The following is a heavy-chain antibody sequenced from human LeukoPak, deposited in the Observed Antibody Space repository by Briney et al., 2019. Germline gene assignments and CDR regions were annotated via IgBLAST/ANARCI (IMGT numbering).Heavy chain of an antibody. D-gene: IGHD6-19*01. J-gene: IGHJ6*02. Sequence: GGSLRLSCAASGFTFDDYTMHWVRQAPGKGLEWVSLISWDGGSTYYADSVKGRFTISRDNSKNSLYLQMNSLRTEDTALYYCAKEETVGSGYYGMDVWGQGTTVTVSS. CDR2: ISWDGGST. CDR3: AKEETVGSGYYGMDV. V-gene: IGHV3-43*01. CDR1: GFTFDDYT.